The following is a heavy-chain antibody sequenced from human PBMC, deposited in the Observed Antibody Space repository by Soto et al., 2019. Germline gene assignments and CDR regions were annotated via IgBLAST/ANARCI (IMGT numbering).Heavy chain of an antibody. CDR2: INSDGSST. V-gene: IGHV3-74*01. CDR3: ARPYYYDSSGYWPY. D-gene: IGHD3-22*01. Sequence: GGSLRLSCAASGFTLSSYWMHWVRQAPGKGLVWVSRINSDGSSTSYADSVKGRFTISRDNAKNTLYLQMNSLRAEDTAVYYCARPYYYDSSGYWPYWGQGTLVTVSS. J-gene: IGHJ4*02. CDR1: GFTLSSYW.